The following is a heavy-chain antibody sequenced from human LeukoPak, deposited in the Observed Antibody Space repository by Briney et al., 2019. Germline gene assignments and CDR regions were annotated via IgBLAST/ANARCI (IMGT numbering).Heavy chain of an antibody. D-gene: IGHD5-12*01. CDR2: IYTSGST. CDR1: GGSISSGSYY. Sequence: SQTLSLTCTVSGGSISSGSYYWSWIRQPAGKGLEWIGRIYTSGSTNYNPSLKSRVTISVDTSKNQFSLKLSSVTAADTAVYYCASTSDIVATIGPFDYWGQGTLVTVSS. V-gene: IGHV4-61*02. J-gene: IGHJ4*02. CDR3: ASTSDIVATIGPFDY.